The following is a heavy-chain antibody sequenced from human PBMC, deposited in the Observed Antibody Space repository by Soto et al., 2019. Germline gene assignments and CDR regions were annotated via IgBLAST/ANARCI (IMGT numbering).Heavy chain of an antibody. D-gene: IGHD4-17*01. Sequence: GASVKVSCKASGYTFTNYAMHWVRQAPGQRLEWMGWINAGNGNTKYSQKFQGRVTITRDTSASTAYMELSSLRSEDTAVYYCARDQDTVTTYYFYGMDVWGQGTTVTVSS. CDR2: INAGNGNT. V-gene: IGHV1-3*01. CDR3: ARDQDTVTTYYFYGMDV. J-gene: IGHJ6*02. CDR1: GYTFTNYA.